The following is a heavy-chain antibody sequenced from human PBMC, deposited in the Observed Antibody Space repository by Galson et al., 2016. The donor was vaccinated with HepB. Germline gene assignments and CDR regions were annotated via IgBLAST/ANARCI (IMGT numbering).Heavy chain of an antibody. V-gene: IGHV3-30-3*01. CDR1: GFTFSRYW. D-gene: IGHD5-24*01. CDR3: ARAPLEMATIQRGYFDY. Sequence: SLRLSCAASGFTFSRYWMHWVRQAPGKGLEWVAVISFDGSNKYYADSVKGRFTISRDNSKNTLYLQMNSLRAEDTAVYYCARAPLEMATIQRGYFDYWGQGTLVTVSS. CDR2: ISFDGSNK. J-gene: IGHJ4*02.